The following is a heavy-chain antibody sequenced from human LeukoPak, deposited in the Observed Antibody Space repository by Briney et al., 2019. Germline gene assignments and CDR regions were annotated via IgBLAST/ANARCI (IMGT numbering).Heavy chain of an antibody. Sequence: PSETLPLTCAVYGGSFSGYYWSWIRQPPGKGLEWIGEINHSGSTNYNPSLKSRVTISVDTSKNQFSLKLSSVTAADTAVYYCARGQSSSWYLYYYYYYGMDVWGQGTTVTVSS. D-gene: IGHD6-13*01. V-gene: IGHV4-34*01. CDR2: INHSGST. CDR1: GGSFSGYY. CDR3: ARGQSSSWYLYYYYYYGMDV. J-gene: IGHJ6*02.